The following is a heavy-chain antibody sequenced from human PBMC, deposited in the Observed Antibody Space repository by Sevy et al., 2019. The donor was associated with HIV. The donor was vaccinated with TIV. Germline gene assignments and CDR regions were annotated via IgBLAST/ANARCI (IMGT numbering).Heavy chain of an antibody. CDR3: PRGTHDYGDYDRDAFDI. CDR1: EFTFSSYS. Sequence: GGSLRLSCATSEFTFSSYSMNWVRQAPGNGLEWVSSISGGGTYIYYADSVKGRFTISRDNAKNSLSLQMNSLRAEDTAVYYCPRGTHDYGDYDRDAFDIWGQGTMVTVSS. V-gene: IGHV3-21*01. J-gene: IGHJ3*02. CDR2: ISGGGTYI. D-gene: IGHD4-17*01.